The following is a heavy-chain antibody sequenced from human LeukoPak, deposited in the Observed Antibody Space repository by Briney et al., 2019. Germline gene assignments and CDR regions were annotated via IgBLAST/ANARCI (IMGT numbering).Heavy chain of an antibody. CDR3: ARMTVVAYPAFDY. D-gene: IGHD2-15*01. CDR2: ISSSSSTI. V-gene: IGHV3-48*04. Sequence: GGSLRLSCAASGFTFSSYSMNWVRQAPGKGLEWVSYISSSSSTIYYADSVKGRFTISRDNAKNSLYLQMNSLRAEDTAVYYCARMTVVAYPAFDYWGQGTLVTVSS. CDR1: GFTFSSYS. J-gene: IGHJ4*02.